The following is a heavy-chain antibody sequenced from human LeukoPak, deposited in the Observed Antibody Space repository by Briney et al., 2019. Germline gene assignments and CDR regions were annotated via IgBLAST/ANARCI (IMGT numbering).Heavy chain of an antibody. J-gene: IGHJ2*01. CDR1: GGSFNGYY. CDR2: INHSGST. D-gene: IGHD1-26*01. Sequence: PSETLSLTSAVYGGSFNGYYWSWIRQPPGKGLEWIGEINHSGSTNSHPSLKSRATTSVDSSKNQHSLQLSSGPDAAAALYYSARGPGGVPLWGRGTLVTVSS. CDR3: ARGPGGVPL. V-gene: IGHV4-34*01.